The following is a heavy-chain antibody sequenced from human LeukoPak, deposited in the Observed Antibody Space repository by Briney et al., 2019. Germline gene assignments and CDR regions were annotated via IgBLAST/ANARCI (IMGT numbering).Heavy chain of an antibody. J-gene: IGHJ3*02. D-gene: IGHD3-10*01. CDR1: GFTFSSYS. Sequence: GGSLRLSCAASGFTFSSYSMNWVRQAPGKGLEWVSSISSSSSYIYYTDSLKGRFTISRVNAKNSLYLQMNSLRAEDTAVYYCANNYYGSGSYAFDIWGQGTMVTVSS. V-gene: IGHV3-21*01. CDR2: ISSSSSYI. CDR3: ANNYYGSGSYAFDI.